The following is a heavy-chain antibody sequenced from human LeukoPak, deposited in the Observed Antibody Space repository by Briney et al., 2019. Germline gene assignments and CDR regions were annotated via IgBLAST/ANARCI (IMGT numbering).Heavy chain of an antibody. D-gene: IGHD6-19*01. J-gene: IGHJ4*02. Sequence: GGSLRLSCAVSGFNFRDHWMDWVRQAPGKGLEWVGHIKNDGSETYYLDSLKGRFSISRDNTNNALYLQMNSLRVEDTAVYYCVKNDGWFHLAQWGQGTLVTASS. V-gene: IGHV3-7*03. CDR3: VKNDGWFHLAQ. CDR1: GFNFRDHW. CDR2: IKNDGSET.